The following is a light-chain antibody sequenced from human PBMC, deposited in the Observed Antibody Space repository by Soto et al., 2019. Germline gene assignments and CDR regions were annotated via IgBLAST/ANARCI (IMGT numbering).Light chain of an antibody. CDR2: EVI. CDR3: SSFAGTNNVV. V-gene: IGLV2-8*01. J-gene: IGLJ2*01. Sequence: QSALTQTPSASGSPGQSVTISCTGTSSDVGGYNYVSWYQQHPGKAPKLMIYEVIKRPSGVPDRFSGSKSGNTASLTVSGLQAEDEADYYCSSFAGTNNVVFGGGTKVTVL. CDR1: SSDVGGYNY.